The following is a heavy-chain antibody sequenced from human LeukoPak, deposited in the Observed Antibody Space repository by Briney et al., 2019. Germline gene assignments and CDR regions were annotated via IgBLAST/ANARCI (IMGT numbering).Heavy chain of an antibody. V-gene: IGHV1-18*01. CDR3: ARDQGLLWFGELGAYFDY. Sequence: ASVKVSCKASGYTFTSYGISWVRQAPGQGLEWMGWISAYNGNTNYAQKLQGRVTMTTDTSTSTAYMELRSLRSDDTAVYYCARDQGLLWFGELGAYFDYWGQGTLVTVSS. D-gene: IGHD3-10*01. J-gene: IGHJ4*02. CDR2: ISAYNGNT. CDR1: GYTFTSYG.